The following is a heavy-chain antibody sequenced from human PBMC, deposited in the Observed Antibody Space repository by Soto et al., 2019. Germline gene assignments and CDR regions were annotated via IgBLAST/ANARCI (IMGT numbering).Heavy chain of an antibody. CDR2: IKSKTDGGAT. J-gene: IGHJ4*01. D-gene: IGHD3-22*01. CDR1: GFTFSNAW. Sequence: GGSLRLSCAASGFTFSNAWINWVRQAPGKGLERVGRIKSKTDGGATDYAEPVKRRFPNSRYDSNNMVYPQMNSLKNEGTGVYYCTTDSYSTIIIVRFDYWGHGTLVTVS. CDR3: TTDSYSTIIIVRFDY. V-gene: IGHV3-15*07.